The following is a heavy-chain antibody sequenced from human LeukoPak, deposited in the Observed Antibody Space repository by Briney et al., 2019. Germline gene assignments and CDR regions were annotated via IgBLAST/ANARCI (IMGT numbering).Heavy chain of an antibody. V-gene: IGHV3-23*01. CDR1: GFTFSTYA. D-gene: IGHD6-19*01. Sequence: GGSLRLSCAGSGFTFSTYAMSWVRQAPGKGLEGVSNISDSGANTYYADSVRGRFTISRDNSKNTLYLQKNSLGADDTAIYYCAKSMTLQWRGFFDLWGRGTHVTVSS. CDR2: ISDSGANT. J-gene: IGHJ2*01. CDR3: AKSMTLQWRGFFDL.